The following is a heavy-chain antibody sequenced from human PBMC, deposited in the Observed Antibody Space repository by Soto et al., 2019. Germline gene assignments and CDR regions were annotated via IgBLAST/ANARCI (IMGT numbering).Heavy chain of an antibody. CDR2: IIPILGIA. J-gene: IGHJ3*02. D-gene: IGHD6-13*01. Sequence: GASVKVSCTASGGRFSSYTISWVRQAPGQGLEWMGRIIPILGIANYAQKFQGRVTITADKSTSTAYMELSSLRSEDTAVYYCARDKSSSSWYPDAFDIWGQGTMVTVSS. CDR1: GGRFSSYT. V-gene: IGHV1-69*04. CDR3: ARDKSSSSWYPDAFDI.